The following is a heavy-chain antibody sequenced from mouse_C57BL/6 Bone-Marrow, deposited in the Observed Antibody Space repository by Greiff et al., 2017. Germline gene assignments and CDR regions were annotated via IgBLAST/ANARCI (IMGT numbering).Heavy chain of an antibody. CDR2: IDPSDSYT. CDR3: ARDGFSN. V-gene: IGHV1-59*01. J-gene: IGHJ2*01. D-gene: IGHD1-1*01. CDR1: GYTFTSYW. Sequence: QVQLQQPGAELVRPGTSVKLSCKASGYTFTSYWMHWVKQRPGQGLEWIGVIDPSDSYTNYNQKFKGKATLTVDTSSSTAYMQLSSLTSEDSAVYYCARDGFSNWGQGTTRTVSS.